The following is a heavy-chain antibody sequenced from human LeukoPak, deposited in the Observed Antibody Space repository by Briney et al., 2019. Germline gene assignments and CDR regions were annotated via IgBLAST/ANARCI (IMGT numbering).Heavy chain of an antibody. CDR1: GGSITGGGYY. D-gene: IGHD4-17*01. J-gene: IGHJ4*02. CDR2: IYYSVNT. V-gene: IGHV4-31*03. CDR3: ARARGDSSRLDY. Sequence: SETLSLTCTVSGGSITGGGYYWSWIRQHPGKGLEWIGYIYYSVNTYYNPSLKSRVTISADTSKNQFSLKLNSVTAADTAVYYCARARGDSSRLDYWGQGTLVTVSS.